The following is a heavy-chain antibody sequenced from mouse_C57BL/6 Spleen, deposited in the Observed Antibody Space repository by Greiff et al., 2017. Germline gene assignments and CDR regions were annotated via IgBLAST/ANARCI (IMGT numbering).Heavy chain of an antibody. Sequence: VQLQESGPGLVQPSQSLSITCTVSGFSLTSYGVHWVRQSPGKGLEWLGVIWRGGSTDYNAAFMSRLSITKDNSKSQVFFKMNSLQADDTAIYYCAKNEVPLYYAMDYWGQGTSVTVSS. J-gene: IGHJ4*01. CDR2: IWRGGST. V-gene: IGHV2-5*01. CDR1: GFSLTSYG. D-gene: IGHD2-14*01. CDR3: AKNEVPLYYAMDY.